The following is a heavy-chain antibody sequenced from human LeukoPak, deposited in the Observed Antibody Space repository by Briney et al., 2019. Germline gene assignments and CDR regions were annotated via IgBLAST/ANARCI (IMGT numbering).Heavy chain of an antibody. CDR1: GGSFSGYY. CDR2: INHSGST. J-gene: IGHJ6*03. Sequence: KASETLSLTCAVYGGSFSGYYWSWIRQPPGKGLEWIGEINHSGSTNYNPSLKSRVTISVDTSKNQFSLKLSSVTAADTAVYYCARGTTYYDFWSGYYMASGGKHRHYYMDVWGKGTTVTVSS. CDR3: ARGTTYYDFWSGYYMASGGKHRHYYMDV. D-gene: IGHD3-3*01. V-gene: IGHV4-34*01.